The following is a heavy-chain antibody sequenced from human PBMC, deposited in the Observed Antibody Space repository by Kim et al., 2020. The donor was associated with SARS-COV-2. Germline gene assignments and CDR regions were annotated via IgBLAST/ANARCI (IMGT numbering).Heavy chain of an antibody. CDR2: INPNSGAT. CDR3: AREDCYNGLCQARCMDV. D-gene: IGHD2-8*01. CDR1: GYTFTDYS. V-gene: IGHV1-2*02. J-gene: IGHJ6*04. Sequence: ASVKVSCKASGYTFTDYSLHWVRQAPGQGLESMGWINPNSGATNSAQNFKGRVTMTWDTSISTAYMELRSLRSEDTAMYYCAREDCYNGLCQARCMDVWSEGSTVTVYS.